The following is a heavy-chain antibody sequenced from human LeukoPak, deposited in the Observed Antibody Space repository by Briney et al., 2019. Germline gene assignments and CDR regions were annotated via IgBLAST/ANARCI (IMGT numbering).Heavy chain of an antibody. CDR2: INPNSGGT. J-gene: IGHJ6*02. CDR3: ARDVKKEVVRRVIVGYYYGMDV. Sequence: ASVKVSCKASGYTFTGYYMHWVRQAPGQGLEWMGWINPNSGGTKYAQKFQGRVTMTRDPSISTAYMELKRLSSDDTAVYYCARDVKKEVVRRVIVGYYYGMDVWGQGTTVTVSS. CDR1: GYTFTGYY. V-gene: IGHV1-2*02. D-gene: IGHD3-10*01.